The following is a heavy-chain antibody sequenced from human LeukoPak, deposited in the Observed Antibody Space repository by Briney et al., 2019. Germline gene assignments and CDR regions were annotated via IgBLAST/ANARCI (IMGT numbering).Heavy chain of an antibody. CDR3: ARSLVNSVGGLFDP. CDR1: GGSISSYY. D-gene: IGHD3-16*01. V-gene: IGHV4-59*01. J-gene: IGHJ5*01. Sequence: PSETLSLTCTVSGGSISSYYWSWIRQPPGKGLEWIGYIYYSGSTNYNPSLKSRVTISVDTSKNQFSLKLSSVTAADTAVYYCARSLVNSVGGLFDPRGQGTLVTGSS. CDR2: IYYSGST.